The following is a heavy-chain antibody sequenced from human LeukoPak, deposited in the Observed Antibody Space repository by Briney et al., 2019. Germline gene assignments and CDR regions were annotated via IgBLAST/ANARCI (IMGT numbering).Heavy chain of an antibody. CDR1: GGSVSSGSYY. V-gene: IGHV4-61*01. D-gene: IGHD6-13*01. Sequence: PSETLSLTCTVSGGSVSSGSYYWSWIRQPPGKGLEWIGYIYYSGSTNYNPSLKSRVTISVDTSKNQFSLKLSSVTAADTAVYYCASPYSSSWLSPYYYYGMDVWGKGTTVTVSS. CDR2: IYYSGST. CDR3: ASPYSSSWLSPYYYYGMDV. J-gene: IGHJ6*04.